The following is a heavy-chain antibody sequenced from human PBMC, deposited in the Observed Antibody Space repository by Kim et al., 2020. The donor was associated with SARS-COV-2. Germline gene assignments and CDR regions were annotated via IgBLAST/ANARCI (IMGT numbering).Heavy chain of an antibody. CDR3: ARGVSFYYGSGSYSIFDY. V-gene: IGHV4-30-2*01. Sequence: SETLSLTCAASGGSISSGGYSWSWIRQPPGKGLEWIGYIYHRGSIYYNPSLKSRVTISVDRSKNQFSLKLSSVTAAETPVYYCARGVSFYYGSGSYSIFDYWGQGTLVTVSS. J-gene: IGHJ4*02. CDR2: IYHRGSI. D-gene: IGHD3-10*01. CDR1: GGSISSGGYS.